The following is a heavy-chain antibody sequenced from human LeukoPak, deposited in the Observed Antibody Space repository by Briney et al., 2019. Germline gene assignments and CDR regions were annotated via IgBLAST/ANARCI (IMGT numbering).Heavy chain of an antibody. CDR2: ISAYNGNT. D-gene: IGHD1-14*01. Sequence: ASVKVSCKASGYTFSSNDISWVRQAPGQGLEWMGWISAYNGNTNYAQKLQGRVTMTTDTSTSTAYMELSRLRSDDTGVYYCAKGGITMTDYYFDYWGQGTLVTVSS. V-gene: IGHV1-18*01. CDR1: GYTFSSND. CDR3: AKGGITMTDYYFDY. J-gene: IGHJ4*02.